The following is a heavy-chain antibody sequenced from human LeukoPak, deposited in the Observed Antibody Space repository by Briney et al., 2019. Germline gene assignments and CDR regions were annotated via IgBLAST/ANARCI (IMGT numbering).Heavy chain of an antibody. CDR1: GFTFSSYW. CDR3: ARYGYYYGMGV. J-gene: IGHJ6*02. D-gene: IGHD4-17*01. V-gene: IGHV3-7*05. Sequence: GGSLRLSCAASGFTFSSYWMSWVRQAPGKGLESVANIKQDGSEEYYVDSVKGRFTISRDNAKNSLYLQMNSLRAEDTAVYYCARYGYYYGMGVWGQGTTVTVSS. CDR2: IKQDGSEE.